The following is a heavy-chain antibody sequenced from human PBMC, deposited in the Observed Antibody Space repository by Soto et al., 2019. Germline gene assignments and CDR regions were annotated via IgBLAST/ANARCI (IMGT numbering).Heavy chain of an antibody. CDR3: ARGIYRVYSSSWYYGMDV. CDR2: ISAYNGNT. D-gene: IGHD6-13*01. CDR1: GYTFTSYG. Sequence: ASVKVSCKASGYTFTSYGISWVRQAPGQGLEWMGRISAYNGNTNYAQKLQGRVTMTTDTSTSTAYMELRSLRSDDTAVYYCARGIYRVYSSSWYYGMDVWGQGTTVTVSS. V-gene: IGHV1-18*01. J-gene: IGHJ6*02.